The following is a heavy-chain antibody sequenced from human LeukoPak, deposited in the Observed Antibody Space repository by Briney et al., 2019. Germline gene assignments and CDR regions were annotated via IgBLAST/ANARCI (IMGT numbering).Heavy chain of an antibody. CDR1: GLTFSTSG. J-gene: IGHJ4*02. Sequence: GGSLRLSCTASGLTFSTSGFNWVRQAPGKGLEWVASIGPTGSDRYHADSIKGRFTLSRDNANNFLSLQMNSLRAEDTAVYYCATETNGRHYDYWGQGTLLTVSS. CDR2: IGPTGSDR. D-gene: IGHD1-14*01. V-gene: IGHV3-21*06. CDR3: ATETNGRHYDY.